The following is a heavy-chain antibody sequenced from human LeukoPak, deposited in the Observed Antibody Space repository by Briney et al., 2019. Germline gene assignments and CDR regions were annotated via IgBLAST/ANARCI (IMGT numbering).Heavy chain of an antibody. CDR2: IYYSGST. V-gene: IGHV4-39*02. CDR3: AREGYGGNYGFDY. D-gene: IGHD4-23*01. CDR1: GGSISSTIYY. J-gene: IGHJ4*02. Sequence: KTSETLSLTCTVSGGSISSTIYYWGWIRQPPGKGLEWIGSIYYSGSTYYNPSLKSPVTLSVDTSQNQLSLKLSSVTAADTAVYFCAREGYGGNYGFDYWGQGILVTVSS.